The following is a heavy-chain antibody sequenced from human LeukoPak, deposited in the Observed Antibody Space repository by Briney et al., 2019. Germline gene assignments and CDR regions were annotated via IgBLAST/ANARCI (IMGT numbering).Heavy chain of an antibody. D-gene: IGHD1-14*01. Sequence: ASVKVSCKAFGYTSTSPDINWVRQATGRGLEWLGWMNPRDDTGYAQKFQGRVTLTRDTSTNTAYMEHSSLRSEDTAVYFCARYTPGHAFDIWGQGTMVTVS. J-gene: IGHJ3*02. CDR1: GYTSTSPD. CDR2: MNPRDDT. V-gene: IGHV1-8*02. CDR3: ARYTPGHAFDI.